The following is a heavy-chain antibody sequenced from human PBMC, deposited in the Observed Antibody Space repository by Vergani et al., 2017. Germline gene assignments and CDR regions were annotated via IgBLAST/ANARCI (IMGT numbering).Heavy chain of an antibody. J-gene: IGHJ5*02. V-gene: IGHV7-4-1*02. CDR2: INTNTGNP. CDR1: GYTFTSYA. D-gene: IGHD3-9*01. Sequence: QVQLVQSGSELKKPGASVKVSCKASGYTFTSYAMNWVRQAPGQGLEWMGWINTNTGNPTYAQGFTGRFVFSLDTSVSTAYLQISSLKAEDTAVYYCARDLKREPSPAFDGFDPWGQGTLVTVSS. CDR3: ARDLKREPSPAFDGFDP.